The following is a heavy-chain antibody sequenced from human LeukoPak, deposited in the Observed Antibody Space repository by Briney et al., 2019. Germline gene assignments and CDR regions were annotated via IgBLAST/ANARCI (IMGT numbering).Heavy chain of an antibody. J-gene: IGHJ6*02. V-gene: IGHV3-30-3*01. CDR2: ISYDGSNK. CDR3: ARDGIVVVPAAIPRYYYYGMDV. Sequence: PGGSLRLSCAASGFTFSSYAMHWVRQAPGKGLEWVAVISYDGSNKYYADSVKGRFTISRDNSKNTLYLQMNSLRAEDTAVYYCARDGIVVVPAAIPRYYYYGMDVWGQGTTVTVSS. CDR1: GFTFSSYA. D-gene: IGHD2-2*02.